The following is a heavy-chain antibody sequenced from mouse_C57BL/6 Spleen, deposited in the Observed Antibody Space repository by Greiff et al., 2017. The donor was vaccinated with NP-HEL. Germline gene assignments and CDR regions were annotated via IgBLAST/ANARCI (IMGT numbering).Heavy chain of an antibody. J-gene: IGHJ4*01. V-gene: IGHV1-69*01. D-gene: IGHD2-3*01. Sequence: QVQLKQSGAELVLPGASVKLSCKASGYTFTSYWMHWVKQRPGQGLEWIGEIDPSDSYTNYNQKFKGKSTLTVDKSSSTAYMQLSSLTSEDSAVYYCARWEDGHFNWGQGTSVTVSS. CDR3: ARWEDGHFN. CDR1: GYTFTSYW. CDR2: IDPSDSYT.